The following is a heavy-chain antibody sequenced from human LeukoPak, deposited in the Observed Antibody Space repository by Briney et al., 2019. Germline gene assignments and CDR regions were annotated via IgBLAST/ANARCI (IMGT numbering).Heavy chain of an antibody. V-gene: IGHV3-7*04. CDR1: GFTFSSYW. J-gene: IGHJ4*02. CDR3: ARAAAQRITMIVVVKGFDY. Sequence: GGSLRLSCVASGFTFSSYWMSWVRQAPGKGLEWVANIKQDGSEKYYVDSVKGRFTISRDNAKNSLYLQMNSLRAEDTAVYYCARAAAQRITMIVVVKGFDYWGQGTLVTVSS. CDR2: IKQDGSEK. D-gene: IGHD3-22*01.